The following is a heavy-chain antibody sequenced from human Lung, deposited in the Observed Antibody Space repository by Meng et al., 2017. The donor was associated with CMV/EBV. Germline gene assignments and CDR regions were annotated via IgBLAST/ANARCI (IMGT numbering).Heavy chain of an antibody. D-gene: IGHD3-22*01. J-gene: IGHJ4*02. CDR3: ARGYDNSLDY. CDR1: GDIVSANNAA. CDR2: AYYRSKWYT. Sequence: LXXAISGDIVSANNAAWNWFRQSPSRGLEWLGRAYYRSKWYTDYAVSVKRRTTINPDTSKNQLSLQLTSVTPEDTAVYYCARGYDNSLDYWGQGTLVTVSS. V-gene: IGHV6-1*01.